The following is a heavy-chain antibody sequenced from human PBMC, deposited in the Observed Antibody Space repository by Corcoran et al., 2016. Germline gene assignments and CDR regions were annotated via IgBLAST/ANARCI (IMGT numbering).Heavy chain of an antibody. CDR2: ISSRSIYI. V-gene: IGHV3-21*01. J-gene: IGHJ3*01. CDR3: ARWGYDYGDYEPNHGAFDL. Sequence: EEQLVESGGGLVNPGGSLRLSCAASGFTFSSFTMNWVRQAPGKGLEWVSSISSRSIYIYYADSVKGRFTISRDNAKNSLYLQMNSLRAEDTAVYYCARWGYDYGDYEPNHGAFDLWGQGTMVTVPS. D-gene: IGHD4-17*01. CDR1: GFTFSSFT.